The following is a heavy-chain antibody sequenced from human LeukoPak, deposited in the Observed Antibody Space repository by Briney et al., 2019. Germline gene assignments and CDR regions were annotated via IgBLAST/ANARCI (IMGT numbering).Heavy chain of an antibody. V-gene: IGHV5-51*01. D-gene: IGHD1-26*01. Sequence: GESLKISCKGFGYSFTNFWIGWVRQMPGKGLEWMGIMQPGDSDTRYSPSFQGQVTISVDKSISTAYVQWSSLEASDTAMYYCARRSGSYFDYWGQGTLVTVSS. CDR1: GYSFTNFW. CDR2: MQPGDSDT. J-gene: IGHJ4*02. CDR3: ARRSGSYFDY.